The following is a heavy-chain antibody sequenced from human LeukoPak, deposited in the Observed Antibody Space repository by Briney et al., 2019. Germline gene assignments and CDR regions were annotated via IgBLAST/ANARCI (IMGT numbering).Heavy chain of an antibody. CDR1: GFTFSTYS. V-gene: IGHV3-30-3*01. CDR3: ARGFEADSGSYLVDY. CDR2: ISYDGSNG. D-gene: IGHD1-26*01. Sequence: GGSLRLSCAASGFTFSTYSMHWVRQAPDKGLEWVAIISYDGSNGYYADSVKGRFTISRDNSKNTLYLQMNSLRPEDTAVYYCARGFEADSGSYLVDYWGQGTLVTVSS. J-gene: IGHJ4*02.